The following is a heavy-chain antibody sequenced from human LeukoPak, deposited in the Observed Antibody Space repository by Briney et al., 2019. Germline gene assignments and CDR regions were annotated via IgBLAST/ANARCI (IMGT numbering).Heavy chain of an antibody. CDR1: GFSLSTSGVG. Sequence: SGPTLVNPTQTLTLTCTFSGFSLSTSGVGVGWIRQPPGKALEWLALIYWDDDKRYSPSLKSRLTITEDTSKNQVVLTMTNMDPVDTATYYCAHSYDYVWGSYRYTGYFDHWGQGTLVTVSS. CDR2: IYWDDDK. D-gene: IGHD3-16*02. V-gene: IGHV2-5*02. J-gene: IGHJ4*02. CDR3: AHSYDYVWGSYRYTGYFDH.